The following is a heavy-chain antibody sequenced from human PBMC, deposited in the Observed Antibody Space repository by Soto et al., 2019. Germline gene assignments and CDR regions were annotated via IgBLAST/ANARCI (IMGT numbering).Heavy chain of an antibody. CDR3: ARSEVVVVPAHYYMDV. CDR1: GGSISSGGYY. D-gene: IGHD2-2*01. J-gene: IGHJ6*03. V-gene: IGHV4-31*03. Sequence: SETLSLTCTVSGGSISSGGYYWSWIRQHPGKGLEWIGYIYYSGSTYYNPSLKSRVTISVDTSKNQFSLKLSSVTAADTAVYYCARSEVVVVPAHYYMDVWGKGTTVTVSS. CDR2: IYYSGST.